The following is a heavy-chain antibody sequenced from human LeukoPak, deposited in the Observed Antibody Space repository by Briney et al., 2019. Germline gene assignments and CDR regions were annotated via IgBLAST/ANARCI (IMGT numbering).Heavy chain of an antibody. CDR1: GFTFSSYW. D-gene: IGHD3-3*01. CDR3: ARGVSLCYDFWSGYRYYFDY. V-gene: IGHV3-7*01. CDR2: IKQDGSEK. J-gene: IGHJ4*02. Sequence: GGSLRLSCAASGFTFSSYWMSWVRQAPGKGLEWVANIKQDGSEKYYVDSVKGRFTISRDNAKNSLYLQMNSLRAEDTAVYYCARGVSLCYDFWSGYRYYFDYWGQGTLVTVSS.